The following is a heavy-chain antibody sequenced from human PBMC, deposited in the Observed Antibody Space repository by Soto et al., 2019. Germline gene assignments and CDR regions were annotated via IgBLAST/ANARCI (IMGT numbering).Heavy chain of an antibody. J-gene: IGHJ5*02. D-gene: IGHD3-3*01. CDR1: GCTLTELS. Sequence: XAVKVSCHVSGCTLTELSMNWVRKAAGEGLEWMGGFCPEDGETIYAEKFQGRVTMKADTSTATAYLELSSLRSEDPAAYYCATLSNDFWSGPNNGFDSWGKG. V-gene: IGHV1-24*01. CDR3: ATLSNDFWSGPNNGFDS. CDR2: FCPEDGET.